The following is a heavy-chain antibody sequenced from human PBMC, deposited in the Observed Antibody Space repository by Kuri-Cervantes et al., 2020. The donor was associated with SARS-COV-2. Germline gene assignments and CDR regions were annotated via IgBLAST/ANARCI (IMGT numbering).Heavy chain of an antibody. D-gene: IGHD4-17*01. J-gene: IGHJ3*02. CDR2: IFPIFGTA. CDR3: AREMTTVTTSGAFDI. Sequence: SVKVSCKASAGIFSSYDTSWVRQAPGQGREWMGWIFPIFGTANYAKKFQGRLTITADESTSTAYMELSSLRSEDTGVYYCAREMTTVTTSGAFDIWGQGTMVTVSS. V-gene: IGHV1-69*13. CDR1: AGIFSSYD.